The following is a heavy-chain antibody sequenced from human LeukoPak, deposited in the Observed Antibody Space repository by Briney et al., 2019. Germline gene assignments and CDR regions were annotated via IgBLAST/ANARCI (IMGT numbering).Heavy chain of an antibody. CDR1: GGSISSYY. D-gene: IGHD2-2*01. Sequence: SETLSLTCTVSGGSISSYYWGWIRQPPGKGLEWIGSIYYSGSSYYNPSLKSRVTVSVDTSKHQFSLKLTSVTAADTAVYYCARAQVVPAARPFDYWGQGTLVTVSS. CDR2: IYYSGSS. V-gene: IGHV4-39*01. CDR3: ARAQVVPAARPFDY. J-gene: IGHJ4*02.